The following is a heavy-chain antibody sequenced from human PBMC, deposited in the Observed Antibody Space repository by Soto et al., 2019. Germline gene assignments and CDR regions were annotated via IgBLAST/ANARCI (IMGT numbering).Heavy chain of an antibody. V-gene: IGHV3-23*01. Sequence: GGSLRLSCAASGFTFSSYAMSWVRQAPGKGLEWVSAISGSGGGTYYADSGKGRFTISRENSKTTLYLQMNSLRAEDTPGYYFATPGGLIVGATTAFVIWGQGTMVTVSS. CDR2: ISGSGGGT. J-gene: IGHJ3*02. D-gene: IGHD1-26*01. CDR1: GFTFSSYA. CDR3: ATPGGLIVGATTAFVI.